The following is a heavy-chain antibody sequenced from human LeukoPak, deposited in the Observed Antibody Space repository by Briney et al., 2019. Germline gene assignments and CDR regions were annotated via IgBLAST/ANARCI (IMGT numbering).Heavy chain of an antibody. CDR2: ISAYNGNT. CDR3: ARDTITHARYYYYYYMDV. V-gene: IGHV1-18*01. CDR1: GYTFTSYG. J-gene: IGHJ6*03. D-gene: IGHD5-12*01. Sequence: GASVKVSCKASGYTFTSYGISWVRQAPGQGLEWMGWISAYNGNTNYAQKLQGRVTMTTDTSTSTAYMELSSLRSDDTAVYYCARDTITHARYYYYYYMDVWGKGTTVTVSS.